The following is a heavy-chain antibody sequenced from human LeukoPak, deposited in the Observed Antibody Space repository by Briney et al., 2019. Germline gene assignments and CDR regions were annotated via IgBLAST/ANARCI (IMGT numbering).Heavy chain of an antibody. Sequence: SETLSLTCAVYGGSFSGYYWSWIRQPPGKGLEWIGEINHSGSTNYNPSLKSRVTISVDTSKNQFSLQVSSVTAADTAVYYCATQILLCHYYWGQGTLVTVSS. J-gene: IGHJ4*02. V-gene: IGHV4-34*01. D-gene: IGHD2/OR15-2a*01. CDR1: GGSFSGYY. CDR2: INHSGST. CDR3: ATQILLCHYY.